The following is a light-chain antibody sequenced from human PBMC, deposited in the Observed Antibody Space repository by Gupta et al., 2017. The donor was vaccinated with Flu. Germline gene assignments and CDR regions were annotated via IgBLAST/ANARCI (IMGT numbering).Light chain of an antibody. CDR1: HGISSY. J-gene: IGKJ2*01. Sequence: IQFTPSPSFLSASVGDRVTITCRARHGISSYLAWYQQKPGKAPKLLIYAASTLQSGVPSRFSGSGSGTEFTLTISRLQPEDFATYYCQQLNSYPYTFGQGTKLEIK. V-gene: IGKV1-9*01. CDR3: QQLNSYPYT. CDR2: AAS.